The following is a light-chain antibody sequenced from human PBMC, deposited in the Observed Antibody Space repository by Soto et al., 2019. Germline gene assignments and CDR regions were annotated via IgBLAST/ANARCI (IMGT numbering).Light chain of an antibody. CDR2: QAS. CDR3: QQYNLKSLS. CDR1: QNISSW. V-gene: IGKV1-5*03. Sequence: DIQMTQSPSTLSASIGDRVTITCRASQNISSWLSWYQQKPGKAPNLLIYQASILESGVPSRFSGSGSGTEFSLTISSLQPDDFATFYCQQYNLKSLSFGGGTKVDIK. J-gene: IGKJ4*01.